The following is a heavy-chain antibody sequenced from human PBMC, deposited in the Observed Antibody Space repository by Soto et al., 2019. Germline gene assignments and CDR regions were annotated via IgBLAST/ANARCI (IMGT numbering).Heavy chain of an antibody. CDR1: GFTFDDYA. Sequence: EVQLVESGGGLVQPGRSLRLSCAASGFTFDDYAMHWVRQAPGKGLEWVSGISWNSGSIGYADSVKGRFTISRDNAKNSLYLQMNSLRAEDTALYYCAKDPGGPMVRGAAWGQGTLVTVSS. J-gene: IGHJ4*02. CDR2: ISWNSGSI. V-gene: IGHV3-9*01. CDR3: AKDPGGPMVRGAA. D-gene: IGHD3-10*01.